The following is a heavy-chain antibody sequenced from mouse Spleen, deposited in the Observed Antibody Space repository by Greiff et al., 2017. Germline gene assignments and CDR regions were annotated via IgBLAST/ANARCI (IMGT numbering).Heavy chain of an antibody. D-gene: IGHD4-1*01. CDR2: ISSAGGNT. CDR3: ARPGTGWYFDV. V-gene: IGHV5-9*01. J-gene: IGHJ1*01. CDR1: GFTFSSYA. Sequence: EVMLVESGGGLVKLGGSLKLSCAASGFTFSSYAMSWVRQTPEKRLEWVATISSAGGNTYYPDSVKGRFTISRDTAKNTLYLQMSSLKSEDTAMYYCARPGTGWYFDVWGAGTTVTVSS.